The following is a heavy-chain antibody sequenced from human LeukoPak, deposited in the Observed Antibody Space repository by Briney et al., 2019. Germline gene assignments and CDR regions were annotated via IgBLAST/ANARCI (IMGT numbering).Heavy chain of an antibody. Sequence: ASVKVSCKASGYTFTSYYMHWVRQAPGQGLEWMGWINPNSGGTNYAQKFQGRVTMTRDTSISTAYMELSRLRSDDTAVYYCARGSSSGWYGYYFDYWGQGTLVTVSS. CDR3: ARGSSSGWYGYYFDY. D-gene: IGHD6-19*01. V-gene: IGHV1-2*02. CDR2: INPNSGGT. CDR1: GYTFTSYY. J-gene: IGHJ4*02.